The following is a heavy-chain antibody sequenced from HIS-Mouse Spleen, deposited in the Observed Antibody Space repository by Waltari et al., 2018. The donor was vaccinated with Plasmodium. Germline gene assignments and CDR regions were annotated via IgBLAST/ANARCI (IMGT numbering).Heavy chain of an antibody. Sequence: QVTLRESGPALVKPTQTLTLTCTFSGFSLSTSGMCVTWIRQPPGKALEWIARIYWDDGKYYSTSLKTRLTISKDTSKNQVVLTMTNMDPVDTATYYCARTTYSSSSAKYYYYGMDVWGQGTTVTVSS. CDR3: ARTTYSSSSAKYYYYGMDV. J-gene: IGHJ6*02. CDR1: GFSLSTSGMC. D-gene: IGHD6-6*01. V-gene: IGHV2-70*15. CDR2: IYWDDGK.